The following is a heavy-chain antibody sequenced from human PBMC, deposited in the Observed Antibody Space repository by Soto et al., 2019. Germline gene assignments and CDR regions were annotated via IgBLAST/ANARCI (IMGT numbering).Heavy chain of an antibody. CDR2: MNPSGDVT. Sequence: ASVKVACTASGSTFTTLYIHWVRHAPGQGLEWMAVMNPSGDVTTYAQKFQGRVTMTRDTSTSTVYMELSSLRSEDTAVYYCARSGGNPDGYYYYGMDVWGQGTTVTVSS. CDR1: GSTFTTLY. J-gene: IGHJ6*02. D-gene: IGHD2-15*01. CDR3: ARSGGNPDGYYYYGMDV. V-gene: IGHV1-46*03.